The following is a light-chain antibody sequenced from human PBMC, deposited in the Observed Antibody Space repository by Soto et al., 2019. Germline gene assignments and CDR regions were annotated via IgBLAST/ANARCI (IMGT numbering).Light chain of an antibody. CDR2: AAS. V-gene: IGKV1D-12*01. CDR1: QAISTW. J-gene: IGKJ1*01. CDR3: QQAKSFPRT. Sequence: DIQMTQSPSSVSASVGDRVTITCRASQAISTWLAWYQQKPGKAPKLLIYAASNLQTGVPSRFSGSGSGTDFTLTISSLQPEDFATYSCQQAKSFPRTFGKGTKVEIK.